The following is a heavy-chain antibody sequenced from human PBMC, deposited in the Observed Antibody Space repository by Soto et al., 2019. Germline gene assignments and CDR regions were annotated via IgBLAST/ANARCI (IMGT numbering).Heavy chain of an antibody. J-gene: IGHJ5*02. V-gene: IGHV4-30-2*01. D-gene: IGHD1-1*01. CDR3: ARDQLEGNWFDP. Sequence: QLQLQESGSGLVRPSQTLSLTCAVSGGSISSGGYSWNWIRQPPGKGLEWIGYIYHSGSTLYNPSLKSRATISVDNPKNPFPLKLSAVTAAVKAVYYCARDQLEGNWFDPWGQGTLVTVSS. CDR2: IYHSGST. CDR1: GGSISSGGYS.